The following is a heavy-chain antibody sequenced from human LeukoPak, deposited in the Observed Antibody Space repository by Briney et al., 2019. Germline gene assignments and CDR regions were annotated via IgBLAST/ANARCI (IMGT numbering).Heavy chain of an antibody. CDR1: GGSIESYY. CDR3: ARIAAAGTGWFDP. CDR2: IAASGTT. D-gene: IGHD6-13*01. Sequence: SETLSLTCSVSGGSIESYYWSWIRQPPGKGLEFIGYIAASGTTKHNPSLKSRVPLPMDTSKNQFSLKLSSVTAADTAVYYCARIAAAGTGWFDPWGQGTLVTVSS. J-gene: IGHJ5*02. V-gene: IGHV4-4*08.